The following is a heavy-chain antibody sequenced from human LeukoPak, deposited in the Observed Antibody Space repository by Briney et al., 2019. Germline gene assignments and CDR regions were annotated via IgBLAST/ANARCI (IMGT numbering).Heavy chain of an antibody. CDR1: GYTFTGYY. D-gene: IGHD3-22*01. CDR3: ARADSSGYSLIDY. CDR2: INPNSGGT. V-gene: IGHV1-2*02. Sequence: VASVKVSCKASGYTFTGYYMHWVRQAPGQGLEWMGWINPNSGGTNYAQKFQGRVTMTRDTSISTAYMELSRLRSDDTAVYYCARADSSGYSLIDYWGQGTLVTVSS. J-gene: IGHJ4*02.